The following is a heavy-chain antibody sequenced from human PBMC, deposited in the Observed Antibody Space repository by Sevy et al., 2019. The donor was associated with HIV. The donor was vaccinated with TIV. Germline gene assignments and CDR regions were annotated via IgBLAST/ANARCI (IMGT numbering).Heavy chain of an antibody. V-gene: IGHV3-23*01. CDR1: GFTFSSFA. Sequence: GGSLRLSCAASGFTFSSFAMSWVRHIPGKGLEWVSTINGRGGSANYADSVKGRFTLSRDKSNNTVFLQMNRLRDEDTAVYYCARPAPRIAPSSAAIFDYWGQGTLVTVSS. CDR2: INGRGGSA. CDR3: ARPAPRIAPSSAAIFDY. D-gene: IGHD1-26*01. J-gene: IGHJ4*02.